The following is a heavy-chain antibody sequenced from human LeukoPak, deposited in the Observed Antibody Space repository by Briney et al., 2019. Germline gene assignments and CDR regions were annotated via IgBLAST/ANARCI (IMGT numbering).Heavy chain of an antibody. CDR2: INHSGST. CDR1: GGSFSGYY. J-gene: IGHJ4*02. Sequence: KPSETLSLTCAVYGGSFSGYYWSWIRQPPGKGLEWIGEINHSGSTNYNPSLKSRVTISVDTSKNQFSLKLSSVTAADTAVYYCARVDFWSGYTTDWGQGTLVTVSS. V-gene: IGHV4-34*01. D-gene: IGHD3-3*01. CDR3: ARVDFWSGYTTD.